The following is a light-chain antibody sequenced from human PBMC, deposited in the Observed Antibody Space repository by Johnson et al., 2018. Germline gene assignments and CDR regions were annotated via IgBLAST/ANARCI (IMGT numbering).Light chain of an antibody. V-gene: IGLV1-51*02. J-gene: IGLJ1*01. CDR1: SSNIGNNY. CDR3: GTWDSSLSAGNV. Sequence: QSVLTQPPSVSAAPGQKVTISCSGSSSNIGNNYVSWYQQLPGTAPKLLIYKNNKRPSGIPDRFSGSKSGTSATLGITGLQTGAEADYYCGTWDSSLSAGNVFGTGTKVTVL. CDR2: KNN.